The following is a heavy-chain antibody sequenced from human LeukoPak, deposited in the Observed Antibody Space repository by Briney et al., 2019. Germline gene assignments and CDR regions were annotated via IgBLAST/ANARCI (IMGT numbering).Heavy chain of an antibody. D-gene: IGHD2-2*01. CDR3: ARERPGYCSSTSCSRKRHNNWFDP. Sequence: GASVKVSCKASGYTFTGYYMHWVRQAPGQGLEWMGWINPNSGGTNYAQKFQGRVTMTRDTSISTAYMELSRLRSDDTAVYYCARERPGYCSSTSCSRKRHNNWFDPWGQGTLVTVSS. V-gene: IGHV1-2*02. CDR1: GYTFTGYY. CDR2: INPNSGGT. J-gene: IGHJ5*02.